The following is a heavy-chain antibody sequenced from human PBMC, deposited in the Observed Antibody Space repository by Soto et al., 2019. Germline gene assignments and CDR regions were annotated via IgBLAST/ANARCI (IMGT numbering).Heavy chain of an antibody. CDR2: ISSSSSDI. V-gene: IGHV3-21*01. J-gene: IGHJ6*03. Sequence: EVQLVESGGGLVKPGGSLRLSCAASGFTFSSYSMNWVRQAPGKGLEWVSSISSSSSDIYYADSVKGRFPISRDTAKNSQFLQMTSLRAEATAVYYCASTNSSSYYLDVWGKGTTVTVSS. D-gene: IGHD6-19*01. CDR3: ASTNSSSYYLDV. CDR1: GFTFSSYS.